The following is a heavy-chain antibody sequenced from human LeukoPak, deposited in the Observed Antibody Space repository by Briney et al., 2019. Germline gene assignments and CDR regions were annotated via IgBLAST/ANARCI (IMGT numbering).Heavy chain of an antibody. D-gene: IGHD2-2*01. J-gene: IGHJ4*02. CDR3: AGGGFCSSISCYH. CDR2: IYGGGST. V-gene: IGHV3-53*01. Sequence: GSLRLSCAASGFTVSSNYMSWVRQAPGKGLEWVSVIYGGGSTYYADSVKGRFTISRDNSKNTLSLEMNSLRAEDTAVYYCAGGGFCSSISCYHWGQGTLVTVSS. CDR1: GFTVSSNY.